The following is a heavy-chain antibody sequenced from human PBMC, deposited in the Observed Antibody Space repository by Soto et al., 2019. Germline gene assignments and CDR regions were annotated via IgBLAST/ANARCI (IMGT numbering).Heavy chain of an antibody. D-gene: IGHD2-8*01. V-gene: IGHV5-51*01. CDR3: ARQEVSVQGFDY. CDR1: GYSFTTYW. Sequence: GESLKISCKGSGYSFTTYWITWVRQMPGKGLEWVAIISPGNSDTRYNPSFQGQVTISADKSISTAYLQWSSLKASDTAMYYCARQEVSVQGFDYWGQGTLVTVSS. J-gene: IGHJ4*02. CDR2: ISPGNSDT.